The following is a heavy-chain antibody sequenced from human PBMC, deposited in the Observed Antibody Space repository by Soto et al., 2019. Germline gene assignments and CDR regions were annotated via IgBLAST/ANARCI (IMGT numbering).Heavy chain of an antibody. D-gene: IGHD6-13*01. V-gene: IGHV3-13*01. Sequence: GGSLRLSCAASGFTFSSYDMHWVRQATGKVLEWVSAIGTAGDTYYPGSVKGRFTISRENAKNSLYLQMNSLIAGDTAVYYCARARFSSSWFPGTSYYYYGMDVWGQGTTVTVSS. J-gene: IGHJ6*02. CDR3: ARARFSSSWFPGTSYYYYGMDV. CDR2: IGTAGDT. CDR1: GFTFSSYD.